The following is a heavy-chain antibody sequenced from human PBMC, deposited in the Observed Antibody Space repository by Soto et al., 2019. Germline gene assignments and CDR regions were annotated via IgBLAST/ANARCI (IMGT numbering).Heavy chain of an antibody. CDR2: INYSGNT. CDR1: GGAISRSTGYF. J-gene: IGHJ4*02. Sequence: QLQLQESGPGLVKPSETLSLTCTVSGGAISRSTGYFWAWIRQPPGKGLQWVGSINYSGNTWYHPSLKSRVTIPLDTSKNQFSLRLRSVTAADTAVYYCARHLTSGCHQFWGQGALVTVSS. D-gene: IGHD3-22*01. V-gene: IGHV4-39*01. CDR3: ARHLTSGCHQF.